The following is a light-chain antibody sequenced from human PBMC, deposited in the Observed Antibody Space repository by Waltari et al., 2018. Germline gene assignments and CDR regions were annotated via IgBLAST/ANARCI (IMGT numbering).Light chain of an antibody. CDR1: SSDVGGYNY. CDR3: ISYTTSNTWV. Sequence: QSALTQPASVSGSPGQSITISCTGSSSDVGGYNYVSWYQQHPGKAPKLMTYHVSDGPSGVSNRFSGSKSGNTASLTISGLQAEDDADYYCISYTTSNTWVFGGGTKLTVL. J-gene: IGLJ3*02. V-gene: IGLV2-14*01. CDR2: HVS.